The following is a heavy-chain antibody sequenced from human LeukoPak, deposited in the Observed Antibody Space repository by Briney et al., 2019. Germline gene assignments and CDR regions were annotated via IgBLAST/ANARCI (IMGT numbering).Heavy chain of an antibody. CDR2: VHYSGTT. J-gene: IGHJ5*02. V-gene: IGHV4-59*01. CDR1: DGSITNYD. Sequence: SETLSLTCTVSDGSITNYDWSWVRQPPGKGLEFIGHVHYSGTTNYNPSLRSRVTISIDTSKKHFFLKLKSVTAADTAVYYCARDYGTWFDPWGQGTLVTVSS. CDR3: ARDYGTWFDP. D-gene: IGHD1-26*01.